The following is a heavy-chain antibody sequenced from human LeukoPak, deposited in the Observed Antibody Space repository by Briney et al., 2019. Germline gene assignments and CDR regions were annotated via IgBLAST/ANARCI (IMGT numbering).Heavy chain of an antibody. CDR1: GFTFSRYS. J-gene: IGHJ4*02. CDR2: ITSSSSII. V-gene: IGHV3-48*01. Sequence: PGVSLRLSCAASGFTFSRYSMNWARQAPGKGREGVSYITSSSSIIYYTDSVKGRFTISRDNAKNSLYMQMNSLRAEDTAVYYCARDSLHYGENEKTFDHWGQGTLVTVSS. CDR3: ARDSLHYGENEKTFDH. D-gene: IGHD4-17*01.